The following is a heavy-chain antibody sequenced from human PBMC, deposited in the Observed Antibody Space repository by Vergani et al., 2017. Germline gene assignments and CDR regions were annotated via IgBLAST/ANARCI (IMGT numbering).Heavy chain of an antibody. D-gene: IGHD3-22*01. Sequence: QVQLVQSGAEVKKPGASVKVSCKASGYTFTGYYMHWVRQAPGQGLEWMGWINPNSGGTNNAQKFQGRVTMTRDTSISTAYMELSRLRSDDTAVYYCARVGYYYDSSCKSGFDYWGQGTLVTVSS. V-gene: IGHV1-2*02. J-gene: IGHJ4*02. CDR2: INPNSGGT. CDR3: ARVGYYYDSSCKSGFDY. CDR1: GYTFTGYY.